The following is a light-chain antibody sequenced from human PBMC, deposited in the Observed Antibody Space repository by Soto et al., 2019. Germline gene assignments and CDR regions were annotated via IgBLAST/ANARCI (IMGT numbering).Light chain of an antibody. CDR1: SSNIGAGYD. Sequence: QAVLTQPPSVSGAPGHSVTISCTGSSSNIGAGYDVYWYQQLPGTAPKLLIYSNSNRPSGVPDRFSGSKSGTSASLAITGLQAEDEADYYCQSYDSSLSGHVVFGGGTKVTVL. V-gene: IGLV1-40*01. CDR3: QSYDSSLSGHVV. CDR2: SNS. J-gene: IGLJ2*01.